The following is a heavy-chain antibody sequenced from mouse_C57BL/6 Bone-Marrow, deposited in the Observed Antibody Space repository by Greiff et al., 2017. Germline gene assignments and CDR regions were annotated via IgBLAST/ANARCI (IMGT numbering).Heavy chain of an antibody. CDR1: GYTFTNYW. Sequence: QVQLKQSGAELVRPGTSVKMSCKASGYTFTNYWIGWAKQRPGHGLEWIGDIYPGGGYTNYNEKFKGKATLTAYKSSSTASMQFSSLTSDDAAIYYCSSYYSNHYAMDYWGQGTSVTVSS. D-gene: IGHD2-5*01. CDR3: SSYYSNHYAMDY. V-gene: IGHV1-63*01. J-gene: IGHJ4*01. CDR2: IYPGGGYT.